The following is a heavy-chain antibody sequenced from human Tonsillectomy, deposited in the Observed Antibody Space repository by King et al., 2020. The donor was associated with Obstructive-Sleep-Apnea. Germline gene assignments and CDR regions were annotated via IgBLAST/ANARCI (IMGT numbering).Heavy chain of an antibody. CDR3: ARDMSAYDSTSPAY. Sequence: QLVQSGAEVKKPGASVKVSCKASGYTFTGYYIHWVRQAPGQGLEWMGWISPNSGATKYAQKFQDRVTMTRDTSITTAYMDLSRLRSDDTAIYYCARDMSAYDSTSPAYWGQGTLVTVSS. CDR1: GYTFTGYY. J-gene: IGHJ4*02. V-gene: IGHV1-2*02. CDR2: ISPNSGAT. D-gene: IGHD3-10*01.